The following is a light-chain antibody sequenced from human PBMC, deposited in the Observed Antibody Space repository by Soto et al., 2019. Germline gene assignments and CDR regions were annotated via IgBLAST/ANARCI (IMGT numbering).Light chain of an antibody. CDR2: WSS. CDR1: QSVLNTSNNKNN. J-gene: IGKJ5*01. CDR3: QQFYDTPLT. Sequence: IVMTQSPDSLAVSLGGRATVSCRSSQSVLNTSNNKNNLAWYQQKPGQPPRLLFSWSSTREPGVPERFSASGSGTDFTLAISSLQTEDVAVYYCQQFYDTPLTFGQGTRLEIK. V-gene: IGKV4-1*01.